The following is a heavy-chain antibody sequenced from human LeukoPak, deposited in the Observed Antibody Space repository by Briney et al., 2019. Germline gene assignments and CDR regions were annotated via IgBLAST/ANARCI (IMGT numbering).Heavy chain of an antibody. CDR3: TGGYYFDY. CDR2: ISGAGDTT. D-gene: IGHD2-21*01. CDR1: GFTFNIYG. J-gene: IGHJ4*02. V-gene: IGHV3-23*01. Sequence: PGGSLRLSCAASGFTFNIYGMKWVRQAPGKGLEWVSSISGAGDTTYFADSVKGRFTISRDNSKNIPYLQMNSLRAEDTAVYYCTGGYYFDYWGQGTLVTASS.